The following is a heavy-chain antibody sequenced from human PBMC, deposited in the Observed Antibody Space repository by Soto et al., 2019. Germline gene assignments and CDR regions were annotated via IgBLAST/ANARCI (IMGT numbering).Heavy chain of an antibody. D-gene: IGHD3-16*01. CDR1: GFTFNSYW. V-gene: IGHV3-7*03. J-gene: IGHJ5*02. CDR2: IKQDGREK. CDR3: AGDGVRNGAYNGWLDP. Sequence: EVQVVESGGDLVQPGGSLRLSCAASGFTFNSYWMTWVRQAPGKGLEWVANIKQDGREKYYVPSVKGRFTISRDNGKNLLYLQRVSRTPAETAVYYCAGDGVRNGAYNGWLDPWGQGTLVTVSS.